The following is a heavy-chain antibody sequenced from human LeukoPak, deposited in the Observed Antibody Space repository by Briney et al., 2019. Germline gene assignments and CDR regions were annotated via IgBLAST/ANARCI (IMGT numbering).Heavy chain of an antibody. D-gene: IGHD3-22*01. V-gene: IGHV3-30*03. CDR3: ATAHYYDSSGYCDHDY. CDR2: ISYDGSNK. J-gene: IGHJ4*02. Sequence: GGSLRLSCAASGFTFSSYGMHWVRQAPGKGLEWVAVISYDGSNKYYADSVKGRFTISRDNSKNTLYLQMNSLRAEDTAVYYCATAHYYDSSGYCDHDYWGQGTLVTVSS. CDR1: GFTFSSYG.